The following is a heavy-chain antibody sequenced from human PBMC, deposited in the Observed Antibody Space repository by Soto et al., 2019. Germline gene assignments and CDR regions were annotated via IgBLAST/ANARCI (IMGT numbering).Heavy chain of an antibody. J-gene: IGHJ4*02. V-gene: IGHV3-74*01. CDR1: GFTFSSYW. D-gene: IGHD3-9*01. CDR3: ARGLRYFAPGFL. CDR2: INSDGSST. Sequence: PGGSLRLSCAASGFTFSSYWMHWVRQAPGKGLVWVSRINSDGSSTSYAGSVKGRFTISRDNAKNTLYLQMNSLRAEDTAVYYCARGLRYFAPGFLWGQGTLVTVSS.